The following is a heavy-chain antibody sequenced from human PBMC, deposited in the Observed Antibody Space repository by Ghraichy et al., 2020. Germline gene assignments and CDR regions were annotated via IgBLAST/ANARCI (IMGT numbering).Heavy chain of an antibody. CDR3: ARVARGGGDILTGYYSPYYYGMDV. Sequence: ASGKVSCKASGYTFTGYYMHWVRQAPGQGLEWMGWINPNSGGTNYAQKFQGWVTMTRDTSISTAYMELSRLRSDDTAVYYCARVARGGGDILTGYYSPYYYGMDVWGQGTTVTVSS. CDR2: INPNSGGT. CDR1: GYTFTGYY. D-gene: IGHD3-9*01. V-gene: IGHV1-2*04. J-gene: IGHJ6*02.